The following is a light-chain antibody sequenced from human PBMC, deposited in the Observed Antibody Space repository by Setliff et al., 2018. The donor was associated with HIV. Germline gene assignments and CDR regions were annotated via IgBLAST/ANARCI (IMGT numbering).Light chain of an antibody. J-gene: IGKJ1*01. V-gene: IGKV4-1*01. Sequence: IVMTQSPDSLTVSLGERATINCKSSQSLLYNSNNKNYLAWYQQKPGQSPKVLIYWASTRESGVPDRFRGSGSGTDFTLTISNLQAEDVAVYYCLQYFSIPSWTFGQGTKVDIK. CDR2: WAS. CDR1: QSLLYNSNNKNY. CDR3: LQYFSIPSWT.